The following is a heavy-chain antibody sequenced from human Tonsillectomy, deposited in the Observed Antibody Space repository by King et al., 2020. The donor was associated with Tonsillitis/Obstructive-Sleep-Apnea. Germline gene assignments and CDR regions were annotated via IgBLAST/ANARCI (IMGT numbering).Heavy chain of an antibody. Sequence: VQLVESGGGLVKPGGSLRLSCAASGFTFSDYYMTWIRQAPGKGLEWLSYISSSSSYTSYADSVKGRFTISRDNAKNSLYLQMNSLRAEDTAVYYCARSQDIVVVPAAILPTDYYMDVWGKGTTVTVSS. D-gene: IGHD2-2*02. CDR2: ISSSSSYT. CDR1: GFTFSDYY. J-gene: IGHJ6*03. CDR3: ARSQDIVVVPAAILPTDYYMDV. V-gene: IGHV3-11*05.